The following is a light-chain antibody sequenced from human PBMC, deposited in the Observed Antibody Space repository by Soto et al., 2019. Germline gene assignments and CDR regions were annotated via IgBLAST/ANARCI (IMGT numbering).Light chain of an antibody. CDR2: DAS. J-gene: IGKJ5*01. CDR1: QTISSW. Sequence: DFQMTQSPSTLSASVEYSVTITCRASQTISSWLAWYQQKPGKAPTLLIYDASTLERGVPSRFSGTGSGTEFTLSIDSLQPDDFATYYCQQYHTSSITFGQGTRLEIK. CDR3: QQYHTSSIT. V-gene: IGKV1-5*01.